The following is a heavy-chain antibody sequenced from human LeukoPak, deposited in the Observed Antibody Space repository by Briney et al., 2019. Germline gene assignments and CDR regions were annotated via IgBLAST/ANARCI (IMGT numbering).Heavy chain of an antibody. J-gene: IGHJ4*02. CDR1: GFSFSNYA. Sequence: PGGSLRLSCAASGFSFSNYAMSWVRQAPGKGLEWVSAISGSGGSTYYADSVKGRFTISRDNSKDTLYLQMNSLRAEDTAVYYCAKDMEGGYSYGYEGYFDYWGQGTLVTVSS. CDR2: ISGSGGST. D-gene: IGHD5-18*01. CDR3: AKDMEGGYSYGYEGYFDY. V-gene: IGHV3-23*01.